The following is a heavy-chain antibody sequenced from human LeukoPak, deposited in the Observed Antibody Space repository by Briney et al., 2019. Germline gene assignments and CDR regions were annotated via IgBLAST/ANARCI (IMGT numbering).Heavy chain of an antibody. CDR3: TRVGYIDEGIDY. D-gene: IGHD5-24*01. CDR2: IKQEGSKK. CDR1: GFPFSSYW. J-gene: IGHJ4*02. V-gene: IGHV3-7*04. Sequence: GGSLRLSCVASGFPFSSYWMTWVRQAPGKGLEWVANIKQEGSKKSYVDSVKGRFTISRDNAKNSLYLQMNSLRAEDTAIYYCTRVGYIDEGIDYWGQGTLVTVSS.